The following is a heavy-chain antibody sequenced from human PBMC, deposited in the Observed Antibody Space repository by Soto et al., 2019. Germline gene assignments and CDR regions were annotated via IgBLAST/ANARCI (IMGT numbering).Heavy chain of an antibody. D-gene: IGHD6-6*01. CDR2: INTNTGNP. CDR1: GYTLTSYA. CDR3: ARDPGYVGSSSGWFDP. Sequence: QVQLVQSGSALKKPGASVKVSCKPSGYTLTSYAMNWVRQAPGQGIEWMGWINTNTGNPTYAQGFTGRFVFSLDTSVSTAYLQICSLKAEDTAVYYCARDPGYVGSSSGWFDPWGQGTLVTVSS. J-gene: IGHJ5*02. V-gene: IGHV7-4-1*01.